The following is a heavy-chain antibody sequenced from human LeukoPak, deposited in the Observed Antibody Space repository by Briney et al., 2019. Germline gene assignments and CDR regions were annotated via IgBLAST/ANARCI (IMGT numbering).Heavy chain of an antibody. CDR1: GYTFTYYY. J-gene: IGHJ6*03. D-gene: IGHD3-22*01. V-gene: IGHV1-2*02. CDR3: ARGGLPHHYYYMHV. CDR2: INPKSGDT. Sequence: ASVKVSCKASGYTFTYYYIHWVRQAPGQGLEWMGWINPKSGDTNYAQKFQGRVTMTRDTSISTAHMDLSRLRSDDTAVYYCARGGLPHHYYYMHVWGKGTTVTVSS.